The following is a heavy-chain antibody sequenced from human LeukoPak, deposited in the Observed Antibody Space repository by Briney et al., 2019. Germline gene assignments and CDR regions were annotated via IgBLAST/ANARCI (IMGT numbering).Heavy chain of an antibody. CDR1: GFTFSSYS. CDR2: ISSSSSNI. J-gene: IGHJ3*02. V-gene: IGHV3-48*01. D-gene: IGHD6-19*01. Sequence: GGSLRLSCAASGFTFSSYSMNWVRQAPGKGLECVSYISSSSSNIYYADSVKGRFTISRDNAKNSLYLQMNSLKAEDTAVYYCARLTQWPDAFDIWGQGTMVTVSS. CDR3: ARLTQWPDAFDI.